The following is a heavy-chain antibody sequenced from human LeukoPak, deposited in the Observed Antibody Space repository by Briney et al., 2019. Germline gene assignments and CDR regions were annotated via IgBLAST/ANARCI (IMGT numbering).Heavy chain of an antibody. CDR2: IYTSGST. J-gene: IGHJ5*02. D-gene: IGHD3-3*01. Sequence: PSQTLSLTCTVSGGSISSGSYYWSWIRQPAGKGLEWIGRIYTSGSTNYNPSLKSRVTISVDTSKNQFSLKLSSVTAADTAVYYCARGPHLNDFWSGSYNWFDPWGQGTLVTVSS. CDR3: ARGPHLNDFWSGSYNWFDP. V-gene: IGHV4-61*02. CDR1: GGSISSGSYY.